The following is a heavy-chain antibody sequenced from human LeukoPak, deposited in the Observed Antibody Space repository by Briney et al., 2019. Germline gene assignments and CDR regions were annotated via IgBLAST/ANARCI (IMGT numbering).Heavy chain of an antibody. CDR2: IYHSGST. J-gene: IGHJ5*02. D-gene: IGHD6-19*01. Sequence: SGTLSLTCDVSGGSISSSNWWSWVRQPPGKGLEWIGEIYHSGSTNYNPSLKSRVTISVDKSKNQFSLKLSSVTAADTAVYYCARVVVQWLVHLNWSDPWGQGTLVTVSS. V-gene: IGHV4-4*02. CDR1: GGSISSSNW. CDR3: ARVVVQWLVHLNWSDP.